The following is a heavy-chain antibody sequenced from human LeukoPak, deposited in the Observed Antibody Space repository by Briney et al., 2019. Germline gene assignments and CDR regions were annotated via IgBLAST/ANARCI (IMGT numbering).Heavy chain of an antibody. CDR3: ARVVEVEWLLYYYYYYYMDV. J-gene: IGHJ6*03. CDR1: GFTFSSYS. V-gene: IGHV3-21*01. D-gene: IGHD3-3*01. Sequence: GRSLRLSCAASGFTFSSYSMNWVRQAPGKGLEWVSSISSSSSYIYYADSVKGRFTISRDNAKNSLYLQMNSLRAEDTAVYYCARVVEVEWLLYYYYYYYMDVWGKGTTVTVSS. CDR2: ISSSSSYI.